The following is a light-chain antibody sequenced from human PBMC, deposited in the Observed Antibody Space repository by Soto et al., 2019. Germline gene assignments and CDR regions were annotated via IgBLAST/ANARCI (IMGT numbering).Light chain of an antibody. CDR2: EVN. V-gene: IGLV2-8*01. J-gene: IGLJ3*02. Sequence: QSALTQPPSASGSPGQSITISCTGTSSDVGHYDHVSWYQQHPGKVPKLMIYEVNLRPSGVPDRFSGSKSGNRASLTVSGLHVEDEADYYCRSFAASGGWVFGGGTKVTVL. CDR1: SSDVGHYDH. CDR3: RSFAASGGWV.